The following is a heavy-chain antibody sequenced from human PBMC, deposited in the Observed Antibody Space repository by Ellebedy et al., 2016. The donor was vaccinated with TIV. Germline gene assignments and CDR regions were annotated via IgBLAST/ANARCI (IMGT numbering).Heavy chain of an antibody. V-gene: IGHV1-2*04. CDR2: INPNSGGT. D-gene: IGHD4-17*01. Sequence: ASVKVSCKASGYTFTGYYMHWVRQAPGQGLEWMGWINPNSGGTSYAQKFQGWVTMTRDTSISTAYMELSRLRSDDTAVYYCARGFYGDYVDYFDYWGQGTLVTVSS. CDR3: ARGFYGDYVDYFDY. J-gene: IGHJ4*02. CDR1: GYTFTGYY.